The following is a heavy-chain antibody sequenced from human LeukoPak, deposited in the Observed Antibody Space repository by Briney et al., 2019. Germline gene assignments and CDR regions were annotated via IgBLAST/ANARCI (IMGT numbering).Heavy chain of an antibody. D-gene: IGHD3-3*01. CDR1: GFTFSSYW. CDR2: IKEDATES. CDR3: ARLNYDFWSGVWEGYYMDV. J-gene: IGHJ6*03. Sequence: PGGSLRLSCAASGFTFSSYWMTWIRQAPGKGLEWVAHIKEDATESRSVDSVKGRFTISRDNTKSSLFLQLNSLRAEDTAVYYCARLNYDFWSGVWEGYYMDVWGKGTTVTVSS. V-gene: IGHV3-7*01.